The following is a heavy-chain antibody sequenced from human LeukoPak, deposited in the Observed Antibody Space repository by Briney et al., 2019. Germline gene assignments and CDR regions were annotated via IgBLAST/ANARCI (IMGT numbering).Heavy chain of an antibody. J-gene: IGHJ5*02. V-gene: IGHV3-9*01. CDR2: ISWNSGSI. CDR3: AKDAGFLEWLNWFDP. Sequence: GGSLRLSCAASGFTFDDYAMHWVRQAPGKGLEWVSGISWNSGSIGYADSVKGRFTISRDNAKNPLYLQMNSLRAEDTALYYCAKDAGFLEWLNWFDPWGQGTLVTVSS. CDR1: GFTFDDYA. D-gene: IGHD3-3*01.